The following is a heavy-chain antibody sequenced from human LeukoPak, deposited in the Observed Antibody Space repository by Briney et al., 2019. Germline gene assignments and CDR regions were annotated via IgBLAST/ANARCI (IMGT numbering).Heavy chain of an antibody. CDR3: ARDGNGMDV. D-gene: IGHD1-26*01. V-gene: IGHV4-59*01. Sequence: SETLSLTCTVSGGSISSYYWSWIRQPPGKGLEWIGNIYYSGSTNYNPSLKSRVTISVDTSKNQFSLKLSSVTAADTAVYYCARDGNGMDVWGQGTTVTVSS. J-gene: IGHJ6*02. CDR1: GGSISSYY. CDR2: IYYSGST.